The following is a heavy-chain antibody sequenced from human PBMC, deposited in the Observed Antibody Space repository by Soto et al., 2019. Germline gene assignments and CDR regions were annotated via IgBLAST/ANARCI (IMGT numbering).Heavy chain of an antibody. Sequence: AGSLRLSCAASGFTFSDYYMSWIRQAPGKGLEWVSYISSSGSAIYYADSVKGRFTISRDNAKNSLYLQMNSLRAEDTAVYYCARDLIGTDYTYGMDVWGQGTTVTVSS. D-gene: IGHD3-16*01. CDR1: GFTFSDYY. V-gene: IGHV3-11*01. J-gene: IGHJ6*02. CDR2: ISSSGSAI. CDR3: ARDLIGTDYTYGMDV.